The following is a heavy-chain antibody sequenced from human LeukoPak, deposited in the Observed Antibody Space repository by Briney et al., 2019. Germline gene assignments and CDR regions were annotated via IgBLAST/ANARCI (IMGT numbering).Heavy chain of an antibody. J-gene: IGHJ4*02. CDR2: IYATGST. Sequence: PSETLSLTCTVSGESFSSVSYYWSWIRQPAGKGLEWIGRIYATGSTNYNPSLKSRATISADTSKNQFSLKLTSVTAADTAVYYCARGRSGTTNYWGQGTLVTVSS. D-gene: IGHD1-7*01. CDR1: GESFSSVSYY. V-gene: IGHV4-61*02. CDR3: ARGRSGTTNY.